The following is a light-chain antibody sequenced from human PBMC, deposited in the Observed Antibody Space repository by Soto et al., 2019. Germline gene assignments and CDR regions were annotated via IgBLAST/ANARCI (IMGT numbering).Light chain of an antibody. J-gene: IGKJ5*01. CDR1: QSISNY. Sequence: MTQSPLSLPVTPGEPASISCRSSQSISNYLNWYQQKPGKAPKLLIYAASSFQSGVPSRFSGSGSGTDFTLTISGLQPEDFATYYCQQSYSSLTFGQGTRLEIK. CDR3: QQSYSSLT. CDR2: AAS. V-gene: IGKV1-39*01.